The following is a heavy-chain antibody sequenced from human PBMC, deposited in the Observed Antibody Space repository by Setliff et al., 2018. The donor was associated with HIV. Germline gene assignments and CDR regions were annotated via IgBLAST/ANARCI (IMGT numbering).Heavy chain of an antibody. CDR2: LNAGNGDT. CDR3: TTDTLIFGVVINGRYFDY. CDR1: GYTFTSYA. D-gene: IGHD3-3*01. J-gene: IGHJ4*02. V-gene: IGHV1-3*01. Sequence: ASVKVSCKASGYTFTSYALHWVRQAPGQRLEWMGWLNAGNGDTKYSQNFQDRVAITRDTSASTAYMELNSLKTEDTAVYYCTTDTLIFGVVINGRYFDYWGQGTLVTVSS.